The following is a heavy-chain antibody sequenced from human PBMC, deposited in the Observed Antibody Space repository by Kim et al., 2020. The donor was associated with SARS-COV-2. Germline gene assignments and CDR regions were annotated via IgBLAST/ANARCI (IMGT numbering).Heavy chain of an antibody. CDR2: ISSSGSTI. J-gene: IGHJ4*02. CDR3: ASVPYSYCYDSFDY. V-gene: IGHV3-11*04. Sequence: GGSLRLSCAASGFTFSDYYMSWIRQAPGKGLEWVSYISSSGSTIYYADSVTGRFTISRDNAKNSLYLQMNSLIAEDTAVYYCASVPYSYCYDSFDYWGQGTLVPVSS. CDR1: GFTFSDYY. D-gene: IGHD5-18*01.